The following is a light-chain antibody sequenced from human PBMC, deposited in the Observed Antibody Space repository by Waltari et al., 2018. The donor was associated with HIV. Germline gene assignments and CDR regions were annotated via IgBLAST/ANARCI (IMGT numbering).Light chain of an antibody. Sequence: DIVMTQPPFFLPVSPGEPASISCRSSQSLLHSNGYNYLNWYMQKPGQSPQLLIYLASHRASAGPDRFSGSGSGTDFTLHIKRVEADDVGLYYCMQALEIPLTFGGGTKVEIK. CDR1: QSLLHSNGYNY. V-gene: IGKV2-28*01. CDR2: LAS. J-gene: IGKJ4*01. CDR3: MQALEIPLT.